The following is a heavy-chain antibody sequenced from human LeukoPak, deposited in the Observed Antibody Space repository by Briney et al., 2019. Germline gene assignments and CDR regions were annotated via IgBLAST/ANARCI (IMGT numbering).Heavy chain of an antibody. J-gene: IGHJ4*02. CDR2: ISPSSGGT. V-gene: IGHV1-2*02. CDR3: ARDYGGNPYLDY. CDR1: GYTLTVYY. D-gene: IGHD4-23*01. Sequence: ASVKVSCKASGYTLTVYYIHWVRQAPGQGFEWLGWISPSSGGTNYAQKFQGRVTMTSDTSMNTAYMELSRLTFDDTAVYYCARDYGGNPYLDYWGQGTLVTVSS.